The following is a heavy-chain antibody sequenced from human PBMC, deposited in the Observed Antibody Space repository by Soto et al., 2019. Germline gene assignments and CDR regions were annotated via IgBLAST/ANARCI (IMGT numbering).Heavy chain of an antibody. D-gene: IGHD4-17*01. V-gene: IGHV1-18*01. CDR2: ISAYNGNT. Sequence: QFQLVQSGAEVKKPGASVKVSCKASGYTFTSYGISWVRQAPGQGLEWMGWISAYNGNTNYAQKLQGRVTMTTDTNTSTADMELRSLRSDDTAVYDCAIGATVETGNYWGQGNLVTVSS. J-gene: IGHJ4*02. CDR1: GYTFTSYG. CDR3: AIGATVETGNY.